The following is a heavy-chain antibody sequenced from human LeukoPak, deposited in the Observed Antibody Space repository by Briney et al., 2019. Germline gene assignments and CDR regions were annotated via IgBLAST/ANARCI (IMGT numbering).Heavy chain of an antibody. CDR3: ARLTYVWGSYRSDAFDI. CDR1: GGSFSGYY. CDR2: INHSGST. V-gene: IGHV4-34*01. Sequence: SETLSLTCAVYGGSFSGYYWSWIRQPPGKGLEWIGEINHSGSTNYNPSLKSRVNISVDTSKNHFSPKLGSVTAADTAVYYCARLTYVWGSYRSDAFDIWGQGTMVTVSS. J-gene: IGHJ3*02. D-gene: IGHD3-16*02.